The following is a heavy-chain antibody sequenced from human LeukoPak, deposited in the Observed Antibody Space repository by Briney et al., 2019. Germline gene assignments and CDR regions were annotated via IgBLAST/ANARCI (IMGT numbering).Heavy chain of an antibody. CDR2: ISSSGSTI. D-gene: IGHD3-16*01. Sequence: GGSLRLSCAASGFTFSSYEMNWVRQAPGKGLEWVSYISSSGSTIYYADSVKGRFTISRDNAKNSLYLQMNSLRAEDTAVYYCAREARSAFYLDYWGQGALVTVSS. J-gene: IGHJ4*02. V-gene: IGHV3-48*03. CDR3: AREARSAFYLDY. CDR1: GFTFSSYE.